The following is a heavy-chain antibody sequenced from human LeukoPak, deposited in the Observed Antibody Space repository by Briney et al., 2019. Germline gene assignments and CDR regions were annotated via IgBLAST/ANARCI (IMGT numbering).Heavy chain of an antibody. D-gene: IGHD4-17*01. J-gene: IGHJ4*02. CDR3: ARVDYGDYLLYFDY. CDR2: INWNGGST. V-gene: IGHV3-20*04. CDR1: GFTFDDYG. Sequence: PGGSLRLSCAASGFTFDDYGMSWVRQAPGKGLEWVSGINWNGGSTSYADSVKGRFTISRDNAKNSLYLQMNSLRAEDTALYYCARVDYGDYLLYFDYWGQGTLVTVSS.